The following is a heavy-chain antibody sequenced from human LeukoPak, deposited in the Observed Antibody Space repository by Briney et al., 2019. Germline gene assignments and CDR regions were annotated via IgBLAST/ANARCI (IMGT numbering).Heavy chain of an antibody. J-gene: IGHJ4*02. CDR2: ISGSGGST. D-gene: IGHD4-17*01. CDR3: ARDYGDAY. V-gene: IGHV3-23*01. CDR1: GFTFSSHT. Sequence: GGSLRLSCAASGFTFSSHTMNWIRQAPGKGLEWVSAISGSGGSTYYTDSVKGRFTISRDNAKNSLSLQMNSLRAEDTAVYYCARDYGDAYWGQGTLVTVS.